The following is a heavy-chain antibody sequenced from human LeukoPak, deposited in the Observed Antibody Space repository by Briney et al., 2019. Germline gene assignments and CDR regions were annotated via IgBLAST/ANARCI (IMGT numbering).Heavy chain of an antibody. CDR1: GFTFSRYW. D-gene: IGHD5-12*01. V-gene: IGHV3-7*04. CDR2: INADGSQE. J-gene: IGHJ4*02. Sequence: GGSLRLSCAASGFTFSRYWMSWVRQAPGNGLEWVGNINADGSQEYHMDSVKGRFTISRDNAKNSLYLQMNSLRAEDTAVYYCTRDSPGYGAYDFDWGQGTLVTVSS. CDR3: TRDSPGYGAYDFD.